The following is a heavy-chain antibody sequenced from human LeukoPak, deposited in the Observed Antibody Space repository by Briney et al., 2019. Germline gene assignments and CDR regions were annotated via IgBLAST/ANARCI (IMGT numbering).Heavy chain of an antibody. CDR3: ARVNPLMAPGAFDI. CDR1: GFTFSSYS. Sequence: GGSLRLSCAASGFTFSSYSMNWVRQAPGKGLAWVANIKQDGSEKYYVDSVKGRFTISRDNARNSLYLQMNNLRAEDTAIFCCARVNPLMAPGAFDIWGQGTMVAVSS. J-gene: IGHJ3*02. D-gene: IGHD2-8*01. CDR2: IKQDGSEK. V-gene: IGHV3-7*01.